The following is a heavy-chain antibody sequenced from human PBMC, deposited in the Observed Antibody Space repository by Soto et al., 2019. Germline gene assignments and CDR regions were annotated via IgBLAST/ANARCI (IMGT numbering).Heavy chain of an antibody. CDR3: ASATYYYDSSGYSDNWFDP. D-gene: IGHD3-22*01. J-gene: IGHJ5*02. CDR1: GFTFSSYA. Sequence: SCAASGFTFSSYAMHWVRQAPGKGLEWVAVISYDGSNKYYTDSVKGRFTISRDYSKNTLYLQMNSLRADDTAVYYCASATYYYDSSGYSDNWFDPWGQGTLVTVSS. CDR2: ISYDGSNK. V-gene: IGHV3-30-3*01.